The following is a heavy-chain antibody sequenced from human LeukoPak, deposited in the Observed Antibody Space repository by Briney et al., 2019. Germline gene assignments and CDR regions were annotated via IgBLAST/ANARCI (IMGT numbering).Heavy chain of an antibody. CDR1: GFTFSSYS. CDR2: ISSSSSYI. Sequence: GGSLRLSCAASGFTFSSYSMNWVRQAPGKGLEWVSSISSSSSYIYYADSVKGRFTISRDNAKNSLYLQMNSLRAEDTAVYHCARDRVVDIVVVPAAHGWFDPWGQGTLVTVSS. CDR3: ARDRVVDIVVVPAAHGWFDP. V-gene: IGHV3-21*01. J-gene: IGHJ5*02. D-gene: IGHD2-2*01.